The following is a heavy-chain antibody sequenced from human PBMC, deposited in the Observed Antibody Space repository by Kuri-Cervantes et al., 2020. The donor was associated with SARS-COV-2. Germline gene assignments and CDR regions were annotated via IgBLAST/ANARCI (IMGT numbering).Heavy chain of an antibody. Sequence: ASVKVSCKASGYTFTSYDINWVRQATGQGLEWMGWMNPNSGNTDYAQRVQDRVILTRDTSTSTTYMELRSLRSDDTAVYYCARGDFTAGFYWGQGTQVTVSS. V-gene: IGHV1-8*02. J-gene: IGHJ4*02. CDR1: GYTFTSYD. CDR3: ARGDFTAGFY. CDR2: MNPNSGNT. D-gene: IGHD2-15*01.